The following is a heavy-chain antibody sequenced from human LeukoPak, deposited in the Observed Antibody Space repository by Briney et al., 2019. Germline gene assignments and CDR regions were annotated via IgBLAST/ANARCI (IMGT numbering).Heavy chain of an antibody. CDR2: IKQDGSEV. D-gene: IGHD2-15*01. Sequence: GGSLRLSCAASGFTFRSYWMDWVRQAPGKGLEWVANIKQDGSEVYYVDSVKGRFTISRDNTKNSLFLHMSSLRAEDTAVYFCARGVYCIGGSCYFDYWGQGTLVTVSS. J-gene: IGHJ4*02. V-gene: IGHV3-7*01. CDR1: GFTFRSYW. CDR3: ARGVYCIGGSCYFDY.